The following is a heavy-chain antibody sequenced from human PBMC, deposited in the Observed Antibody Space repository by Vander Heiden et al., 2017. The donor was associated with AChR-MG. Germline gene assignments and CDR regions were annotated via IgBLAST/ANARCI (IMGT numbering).Heavy chain of an antibody. CDR2: IIPIYGKA. CDR3: ARSVVVPAAMTTTYYYGMDV. D-gene: IGHD2-2*01. CDR1: GGTFSSYA. V-gene: IGHV1-69*01. Sequence: QSGAEVKKPGSSVKVSCKASGGTFSSYAIRGGRQAPGQGLEGMGGIIPIYGKANYAQKFQGRVTITADESTSTAYMELSSLRSEDTAVYYCARSVVVPAAMTTTYYYGMDVWGQGTTVTVSS. J-gene: IGHJ6*02.